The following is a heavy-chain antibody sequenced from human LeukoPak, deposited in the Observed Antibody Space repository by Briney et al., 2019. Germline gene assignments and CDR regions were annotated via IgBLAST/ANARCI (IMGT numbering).Heavy chain of an antibody. CDR3: ARGGGLDV. CDR1: GFTFSSYW. Sequence: GGSLRLSCAASGFTFSSYWMNWVRQAPGKGLEWVTNIDQDGNEKFYVDSVKGRFTISRDNAKNSLYLQMSNLRAEDTAVYFCARGGGLDVWGQGATVTVSS. CDR2: IDQDGNEK. V-gene: IGHV3-7*03. D-gene: IGHD3-16*01. J-gene: IGHJ6*02.